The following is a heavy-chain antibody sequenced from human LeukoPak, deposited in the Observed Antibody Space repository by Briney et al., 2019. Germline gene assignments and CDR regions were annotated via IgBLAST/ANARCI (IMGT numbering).Heavy chain of an antibody. Sequence: SETLSLTCTVSGGSISSYYWSWIRQPAGKGLEWIGRIYTSGSTNYNPSLKSRVTMSVDTSKNQFSLKLSSVTAADTAVYYCARDRPGYCSGGSCYFLGDAFDIWGQGTMVTVSS. CDR1: GGSISSYY. CDR2: IYTSGST. V-gene: IGHV4-4*07. D-gene: IGHD2-15*01. J-gene: IGHJ3*02. CDR3: ARDRPGYCSGGSCYFLGDAFDI.